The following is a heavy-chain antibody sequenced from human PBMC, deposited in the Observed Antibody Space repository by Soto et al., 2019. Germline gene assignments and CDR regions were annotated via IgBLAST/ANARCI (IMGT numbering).Heavy chain of an antibody. V-gene: IGHV3-11*01. J-gene: IGHJ5*02. CDR3: ARSYCSGGSCFPAINWFDP. Sequence: GGSLRLSCAASGFTFSEYYMSWIRQAPWKGLEWVTYISSSSSTIYYADSVKGRFTISRDNAKNSLYLQMNSLRAEDTAVYYCARSYCSGGSCFPAINWFDPWGQGTLVTVSS. D-gene: IGHD2-15*01. CDR1: GFTFSEYY. CDR2: ISSSSSTI.